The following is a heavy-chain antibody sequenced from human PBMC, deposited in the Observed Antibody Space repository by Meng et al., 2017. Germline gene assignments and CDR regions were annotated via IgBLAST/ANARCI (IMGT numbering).Heavy chain of an antibody. J-gene: IGHJ4*02. CDR2: ISSNGSAI. Sequence: GESLKISCAASGFTFSDYSTSWIRQAPGKGLEWVSFISSNGSAIYYADSVKGRFTISRDNAKNSLYLQMNSLSAEDTAMYYCARDNRIWAYYDSSGYYLSYYFDNWGQGTVVTVSS. D-gene: IGHD3-22*01. V-gene: IGHV3-11*01. CDR3: ARDNRIWAYYDSSGYYLSYYFDN. CDR1: GFTFSDYS.